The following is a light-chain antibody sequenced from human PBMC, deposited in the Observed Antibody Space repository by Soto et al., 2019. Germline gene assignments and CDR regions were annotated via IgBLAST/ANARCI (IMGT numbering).Light chain of an antibody. V-gene: IGKV2-28*01. Sequence: DIVMTQSPLSLPVTPGEPSSISCSSSQSLLDSNGYNYLDWYLQRPGQSPQLLIYGASTRATGIPDRFSGSGSGTDFTLTISRLEPEDFAVYYCQQYGRSPRTFGQGTRLEIK. CDR3: QQYGRSPRT. CDR1: QSLLDSNGYNY. CDR2: GAS. J-gene: IGKJ5*01.